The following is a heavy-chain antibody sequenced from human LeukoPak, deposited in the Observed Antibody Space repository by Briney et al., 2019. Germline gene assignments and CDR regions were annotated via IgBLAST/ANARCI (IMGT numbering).Heavy chain of an antibody. CDR1: GFTFNSFA. CDR3: ARDGELHSAFDI. D-gene: IGHD1-7*01. CDR2: ISTSSSYI. Sequence: GGSLRLSCAASGFTFNSFAMHWVRQAPGKGLEWVSSISTSSSYIYYADSVEGRFTISRDNAKNSLYLQMNSLRAEDTAVYYCARDGELHSAFDIWGQGTMVTVSS. J-gene: IGHJ3*02. V-gene: IGHV3-21*01.